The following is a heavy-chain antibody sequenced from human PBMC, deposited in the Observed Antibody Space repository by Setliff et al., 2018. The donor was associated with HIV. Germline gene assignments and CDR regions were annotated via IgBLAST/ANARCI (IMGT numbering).Heavy chain of an antibody. CDR2: ISVSGGST. D-gene: IGHD3-3*01. CDR1: GFDFTSYT. J-gene: IGHJ4*02. Sequence: PGESLKISCAASGFDFTSYTMTWVRQAPGKGLEWVSSISVSGGSTYYADSVKGRFTISRDNSKNTLSLQMNSLRAEDTAVYYCAKTREINNFWSGIDYWGQGTLVTVSS. V-gene: IGHV3-23*01. CDR3: AKTREINNFWSGIDY.